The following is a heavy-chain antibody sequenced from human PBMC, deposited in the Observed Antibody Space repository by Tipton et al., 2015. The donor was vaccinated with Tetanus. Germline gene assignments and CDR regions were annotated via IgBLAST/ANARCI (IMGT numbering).Heavy chain of an antibody. CDR1: GGSISSGGYY. V-gene: IGHV4-31*03. CDR2: IYDSGSI. Sequence: LRLSCIVSGGSISSGGYYWSWIRQHPGKGLGWIGYIYDSGSIYYKPSLKRRVSISIDTSKNQFSLKLSSVTAADTAVYYCARERYIHYGMDVWGQGTTVTVSS. J-gene: IGHJ6*02. D-gene: IGHD1-1*01. CDR3: ARERYIHYGMDV.